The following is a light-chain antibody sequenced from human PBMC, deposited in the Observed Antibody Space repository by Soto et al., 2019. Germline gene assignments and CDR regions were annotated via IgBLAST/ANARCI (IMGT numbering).Light chain of an antibody. Sequence: QSALTQPPSASGSPGQSVAISCTGTSSDVGGYNYVSWYQQHRGKAPKLMIYEVNKRPSGVPDRFSGSKSGNTASLTVSGLQAEDEADYYCSSYAGSSNVFGTGTKLTVL. CDR2: EVN. CDR3: SSYAGSSNV. J-gene: IGLJ1*01. CDR1: SSDVGGYNY. V-gene: IGLV2-8*01.